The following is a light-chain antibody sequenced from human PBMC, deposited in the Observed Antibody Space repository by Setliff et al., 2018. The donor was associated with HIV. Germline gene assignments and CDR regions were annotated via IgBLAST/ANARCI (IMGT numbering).Light chain of an antibody. J-gene: IGLJ1*01. CDR3: SSYTSSSSYV. CDR1: RSDVGGYNY. CDR2: DVS. V-gene: IGLV2-14*03. Sequence: QPALTQPASVSGSPGQSITISCTGTRSDVGGYNYVSWYQQHPGKAPKLMIYDVSNRPSGVSNRFSGSKSGNTASLTISGLQAEDEADYYCSSYTSSSSYVFGTGTKV.